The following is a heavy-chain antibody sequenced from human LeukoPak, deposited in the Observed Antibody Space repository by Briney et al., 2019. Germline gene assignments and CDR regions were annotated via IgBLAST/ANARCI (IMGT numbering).Heavy chain of an antibody. CDR1: GFTFSSYW. V-gene: IGHV3-74*01. Sequence: PGGSLRLSCAASGFTFSSYWMHWVRQAPGKGLVWVSRINDHGSSTNYADSVKGRFTISRDDAKNTLYLQMNSLRAEDTAVYYCARDLQATVTTKGWGFDLWGRGTPATVSS. D-gene: IGHD4-17*01. J-gene: IGHJ2*01. CDR3: ARDLQATVTTKGWGFDL. CDR2: INDHGSST.